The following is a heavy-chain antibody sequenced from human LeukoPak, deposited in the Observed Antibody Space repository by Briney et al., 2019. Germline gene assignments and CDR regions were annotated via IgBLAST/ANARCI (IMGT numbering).Heavy chain of an antibody. CDR1: GFTFNTYT. CDR2: ITASSTAI. D-gene: IGHD3-9*01. V-gene: IGHV3-21*01. Sequence: GGSLRLSCAASGFTFNTYTMNWVRQAPGKGLEWVSSITASSTAIYSADSVKGRFTISRDNAKNFLYLQMNSLRAEDTAVYYCARTYYDILTGYNSYFDYWGQGSLVTVSS. CDR3: ARTYYDILTGYNSYFDY. J-gene: IGHJ4*02.